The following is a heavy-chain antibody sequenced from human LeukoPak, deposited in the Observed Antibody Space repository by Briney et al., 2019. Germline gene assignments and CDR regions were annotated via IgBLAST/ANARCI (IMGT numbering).Heavy chain of an antibody. V-gene: IGHV1-3*01. Sequence: ASVKVSCKASGYTFTSYAMHWVRQAPGQRLEWMGWINAGNGNTKYSQKFQGRVTITRDTSASTAYMELSSLRSEDTAVYYCARDRHDILSGDYWFDPWGQGTLVTVSS. CDR3: ARDRHDILSGDYWFDP. CDR1: GYTFTSYA. CDR2: INAGNGNT. J-gene: IGHJ5*02. D-gene: IGHD3-9*01.